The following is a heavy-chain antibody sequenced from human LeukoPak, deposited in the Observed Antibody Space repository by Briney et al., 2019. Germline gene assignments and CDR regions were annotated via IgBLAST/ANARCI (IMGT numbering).Heavy chain of an antibody. CDR1: GCTFTGYY. V-gene: IGHV1-2*06. CDR3: ARGDTAMVTDYYYYMDV. D-gene: IGHD5-18*01. J-gene: IGHJ6*03. Sequence: ASVKVSCKASGCTFTGYYMHWVRQAPGQGLEWMGRVNPNSGGTNYAQKFQGRVTMTRDTSISTAYMELSRLRSDDTAVYHCARGDTAMVTDYYYYMDVWGKGTTVTVSS. CDR2: VNPNSGGT.